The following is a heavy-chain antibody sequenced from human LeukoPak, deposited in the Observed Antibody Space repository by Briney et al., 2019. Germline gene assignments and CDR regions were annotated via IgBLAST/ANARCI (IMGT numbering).Heavy chain of an antibody. CDR3: AKDRTSRLTIFGVVNLYFDY. CDR2: ISGSGGST. Sequence: GGSLRLSCAASGFTFSSYAMSWVRQAPGKGLEWVSAISGSGGSTYYADSVKGRFTISRDNSKNTLYLQMNSLRAEDTAVYYCAKDRTSRLTIFGVVNLYFDYWGQGTLVAVSS. V-gene: IGHV3-23*01. CDR1: GFTFSSYA. J-gene: IGHJ4*02. D-gene: IGHD3-3*01.